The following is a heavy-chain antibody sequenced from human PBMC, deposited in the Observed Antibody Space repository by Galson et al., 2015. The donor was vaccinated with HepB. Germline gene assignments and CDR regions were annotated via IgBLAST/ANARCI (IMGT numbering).Heavy chain of an antibody. J-gene: IGHJ4*02. CDR1: GGTFSSYT. Sequence: SVKVSCKASGGTFSSYTISWARQAPGQGLEWMGRIIPILGIANYAQKFQGRVTITADKSTSTAYMELSSLRSEDTAVYYCARGATIFGGYYFDYWGQGTLVTVSS. V-gene: IGHV1-69*02. CDR2: IIPILGIA. D-gene: IGHD3-9*01. CDR3: ARGATIFGGYYFDY.